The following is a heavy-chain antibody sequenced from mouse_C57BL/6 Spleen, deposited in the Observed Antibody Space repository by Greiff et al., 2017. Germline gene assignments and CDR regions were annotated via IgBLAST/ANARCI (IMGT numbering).Heavy chain of an antibody. CDR2: IWSGGST. Sequence: VQLQQSGPGLVQPSQSLSITCTVSGFSLTSYGVHWVRQSPGKGLEWLGVIWSGGSTDYNAAFISRLSISKDNSKSQVFLKMNSLQADDTAIYYCARGLIGTDWYFDVWGTGTTVTVSS. CDR1: GFSLTSYG. D-gene: IGHD4-1*01. J-gene: IGHJ1*03. CDR3: ARGLIGTDWYFDV. V-gene: IGHV2-2*01.